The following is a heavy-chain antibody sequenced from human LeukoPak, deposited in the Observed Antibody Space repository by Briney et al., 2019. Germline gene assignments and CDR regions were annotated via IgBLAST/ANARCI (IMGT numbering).Heavy chain of an antibody. V-gene: IGHV3-23*01. J-gene: IGHJ4*02. CDR2: ISASGDST. CDR1: GFTFSSYA. D-gene: IGHD2-2*01. Sequence: GGSLRLSCAASGFTFSSYAMNWVRQAPGKGLEWVSTISASGDSTYYFVKGRFTISRDNSKNTLYLQMNSLRAEDTAVYYCAKGYCSSTNCKESFFDYWGQGTLVTVSS. CDR3: AKGYCSSTNCKESFFDY.